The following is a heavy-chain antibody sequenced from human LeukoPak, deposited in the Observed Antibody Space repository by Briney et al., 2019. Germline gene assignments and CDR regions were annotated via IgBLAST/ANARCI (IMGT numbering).Heavy chain of an antibody. V-gene: IGHV3-23*01. CDR1: GFTFSSSA. J-gene: IGHJ3*02. Sequence: GGSLRLSCAASGFTFSSSAMSWVRQAPGKGLEWVSAISGSGGSTYYADSVKGRFTISRDNSKNTLYLQMNSLRAEDTAVYYCAKDRSYCSSTSCYSVPSAFDIWGQGTMVTVSS. D-gene: IGHD2-2*01. CDR3: AKDRSYCSSTSCYSVPSAFDI. CDR2: ISGSGGST.